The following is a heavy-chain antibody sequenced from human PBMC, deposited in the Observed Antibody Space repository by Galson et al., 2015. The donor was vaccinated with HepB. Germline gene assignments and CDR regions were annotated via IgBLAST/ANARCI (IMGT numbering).Heavy chain of an antibody. D-gene: IGHD4-11*01. Sequence: LSLTCTVSGGSISSYYRSWIRQPPGKGLEWIGYIYYSGSTNYNPSLKSRVTISVDTSKNQFSLKLSSVTAADTAVYYCARGTTVTPFDYWGQGTLVTVSS. CDR3: ARGTTVTPFDY. CDR1: GGSISSYY. J-gene: IGHJ4*02. CDR2: IYYSGST. V-gene: IGHV4-59*01.